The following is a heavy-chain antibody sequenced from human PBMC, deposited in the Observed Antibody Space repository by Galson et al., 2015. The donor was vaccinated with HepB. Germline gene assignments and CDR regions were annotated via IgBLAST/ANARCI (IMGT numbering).Heavy chain of an antibody. CDR2: ISYSGSTA. D-gene: IGHD5-18*01. Sequence: SLRLSCAASGFTFSSYEINWVRQAPGKGLEWVAYISYSGSTAYYADSVKGRFTISRDNAKNALYLQMSSLRAEDTAVYYCARDRVLRGYGFDYWGQGTLVTVSS. J-gene: IGHJ4*02. V-gene: IGHV3-48*03. CDR3: ARDRVLRGYGFDY. CDR1: GFTFSSYE.